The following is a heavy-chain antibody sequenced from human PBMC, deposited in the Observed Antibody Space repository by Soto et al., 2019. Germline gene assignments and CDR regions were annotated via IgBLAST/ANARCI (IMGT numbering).Heavy chain of an antibody. CDR2: VYYGGST. J-gene: IGHJ6*02. CDR1: GGSISNYY. CDR3: AGGDYYHSSGYYFYYYTMDV. V-gene: IGHV4-59*04. Sequence: SETLSLTCTVSGGSISNYYWTWVRQPPGKGLEWIGNVYYGGSTYYNPSLRSRVTISVETSKSQFSLKLSSVTAADTAVYYCAGGDYYHSSGYYFYYYTMDVWGQGTTVTVSS. D-gene: IGHD3-22*01.